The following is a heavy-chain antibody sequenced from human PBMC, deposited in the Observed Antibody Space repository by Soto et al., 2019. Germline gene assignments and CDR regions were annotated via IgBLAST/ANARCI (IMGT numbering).Heavy chain of an antibody. CDR2: ISSSGSTI. V-gene: IGHV3-48*03. D-gene: IGHD3-22*01. J-gene: IGHJ6*02. Sequence: EVQLVESGGGLVQPGGSLRLSCAASGFTFSSYEMNWVRQAPGKGLEWVSYISSSGSTIYYADSVKGRFTISRDNAKNSLYLQMNSLRDEDTAVYYCAREADSSGYYYYYGMDVWGQGTTVTVSS. CDR1: GFTFSSYE. CDR3: AREADSSGYYYYYGMDV.